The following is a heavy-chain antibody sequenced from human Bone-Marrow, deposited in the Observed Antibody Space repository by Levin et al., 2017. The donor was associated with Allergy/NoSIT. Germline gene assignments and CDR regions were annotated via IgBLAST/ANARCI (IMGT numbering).Heavy chain of an antibody. J-gene: IGHJ4*02. D-gene: IGHD6-19*01. Sequence: LSLTCAASGFTFSSYAMSWVRQAPGKGLEWVSTFSGGGGSTYYADSVKGRFTISRDNSKNTLYLQMNTLRAEDTAVYYCAKVLPVAGTFFGYWGQGTLVTVSS. CDR2: FSGGGGST. V-gene: IGHV3-23*01. CDR3: AKVLPVAGTFFGY. CDR1: GFTFSSYA.